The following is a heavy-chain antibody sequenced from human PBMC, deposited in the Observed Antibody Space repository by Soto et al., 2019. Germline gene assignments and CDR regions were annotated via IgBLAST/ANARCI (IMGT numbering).Heavy chain of an antibody. CDR3: ARGRISLGWFDR. CDR2: FIPMFGTA. Sequence: VKVSCKASGDTSSSYVITWVRQAPGQGLEWMGGFIPMFGTANYAQKFQGRLTITADDSRSTVYMELSSLRSEDTALYYCARGRISLGWFDRWGQGTLVTVSS. V-gene: IGHV1-69*13. CDR1: GDTSSSYV. D-gene: IGHD3-3*02. J-gene: IGHJ5*02.